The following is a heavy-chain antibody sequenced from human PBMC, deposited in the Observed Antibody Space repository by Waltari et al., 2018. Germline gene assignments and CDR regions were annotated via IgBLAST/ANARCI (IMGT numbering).Heavy chain of an antibody. Sequence: EVQLVESGGGLVQPGGSLRLSCAASGFTFSSYWMSWVRQAPGKGLEWVANRKQDGSEKYYVDSVKGRFTISRDNAKNSLYLQMNSLRAEDTAVYYCARGVGKDDSPFDYWGQGTLVTVSS. CDR1: GFTFSSYW. J-gene: IGHJ4*02. CDR3: ARGVGKDDSPFDY. CDR2: RKQDGSEK. D-gene: IGHD3-22*01. V-gene: IGHV3-7*01.